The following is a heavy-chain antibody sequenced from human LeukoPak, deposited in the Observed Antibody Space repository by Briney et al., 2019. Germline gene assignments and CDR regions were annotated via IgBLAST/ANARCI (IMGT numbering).Heavy chain of an antibody. J-gene: IGHJ3*02. D-gene: IGHD3-16*01. Sequence: GGSLRLSCAASGFTFSSYAMHWVRQAPGKGLEYVSAISSNGGSTYYANSVKGRFTISRDNSKNTLYLQIGSLRAEDMAVYYCARDGGGPSPNDAFDIWGQGTMVTVSS. CDR1: GFTFSSYA. CDR3: ARDGGGPSPNDAFDI. CDR2: ISSNGGST. V-gene: IGHV3-64*01.